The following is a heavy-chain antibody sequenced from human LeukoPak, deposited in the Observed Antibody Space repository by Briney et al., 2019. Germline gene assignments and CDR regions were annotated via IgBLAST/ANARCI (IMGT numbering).Heavy chain of an antibody. CDR3: TTDLRWELQFFDY. CDR1: GFTFSNAW. V-gene: IGHV3-15*01. J-gene: IGHJ4*02. D-gene: IGHD1-26*01. CDR2: IKSKTDGGTT. Sequence: PGGSLRPSCAASGFTFSNAWMSWVRQAPGKGLEWVGRIKSKTDGGTTDYAAPVKGRFTISRDDSKNTLYLQMNSLKTEDTAVYYCTTDLRWELQFFDYWGQGTLVTVSS.